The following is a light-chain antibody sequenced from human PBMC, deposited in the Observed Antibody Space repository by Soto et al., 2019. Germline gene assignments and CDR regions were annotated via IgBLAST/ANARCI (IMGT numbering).Light chain of an antibody. CDR3: QQYYSTPPT. J-gene: IGKJ1*01. Sequence: DIVMTQSPDSLAVSLGERATINCKSSQSVLYSSNNKNYLACYQQXPGXXXXLXXXWXSTXXXGVPDRFSGSGSGTDFTLTTSSLQAEDVAVYYCQQYYSTPPTFGQGTKVDIK. V-gene: IGKV4-1*01. CDR1: QSVLYSSNNKNY. CDR2: WXS.